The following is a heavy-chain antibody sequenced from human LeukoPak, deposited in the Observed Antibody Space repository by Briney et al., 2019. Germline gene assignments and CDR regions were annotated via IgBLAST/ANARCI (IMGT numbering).Heavy chain of an antibody. CDR3: ASSTMRGDYYYYMDV. Sequence: SETLSLTCTVSGGSISSGSHYWNWIRQPAGKGLEWVGHIYSSGTTNYNPSLMRRAIISVDSSKNLLSLNLTSVTAADTAVYYCASSTMRGDYYYYMDVWGKGTTVTVSS. CDR2: IYSSGTT. CDR1: GGSISSGSHY. D-gene: IGHD4/OR15-4a*01. J-gene: IGHJ6*03. V-gene: IGHV4-61*09.